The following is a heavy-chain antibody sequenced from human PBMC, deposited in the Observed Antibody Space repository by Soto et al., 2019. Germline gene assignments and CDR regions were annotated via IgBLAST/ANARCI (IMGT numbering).Heavy chain of an antibody. V-gene: IGHV3-11*01. Sequence: GGSLRLSCAASGFTFSDYYMSWIRQAPGKGLEWVSYISSSGSTIYYADSVKGRFTISRDNAKNSLYLQMNSLRAEDTAVYYCARDRALEYSSSSLYYYYYMDVWGKGTTVTVSS. CDR1: GFTFSDYY. D-gene: IGHD6-6*01. CDR3: ARDRALEYSSSSLYYYYYMDV. J-gene: IGHJ6*03. CDR2: ISSSGSTI.